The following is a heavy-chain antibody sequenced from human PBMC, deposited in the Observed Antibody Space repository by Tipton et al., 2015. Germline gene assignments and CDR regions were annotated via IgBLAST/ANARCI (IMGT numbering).Heavy chain of an antibody. CDR2: ISAYNGNT. CDR1: GYTFTSYG. CDR3: ARENSIWYPYCDH. Sequence: LVQSGAEVKKRGASVKASCKASGYTFTSYGISWGRQAPGQGLEWMGWISAYNGNTKYAQKLQGRVTMTTDTSTSTAYMELRSLRSDDTAFYFCARENSIWYPYCDHWGQGTLVTV. D-gene: IGHD6-13*01. J-gene: IGHJ4*02. V-gene: IGHV1-18*01.